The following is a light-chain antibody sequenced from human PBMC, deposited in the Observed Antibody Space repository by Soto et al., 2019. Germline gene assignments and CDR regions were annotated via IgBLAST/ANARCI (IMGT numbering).Light chain of an antibody. J-gene: IGKJ1*01. Sequence: EIVLTQSPATLSLSPGERATLSCGASQSVSNNYLAWYQQKPGLAPRLLLFDASTRASGIAERFSGSGSGTDFTRTIGRLEPDEFAGDFCQQYVNAPPAFGQGTKVEIK. CDR3: QQYVNAPPA. V-gene: IGKV3D-20*01. CDR1: QSVSNNY. CDR2: DAS.